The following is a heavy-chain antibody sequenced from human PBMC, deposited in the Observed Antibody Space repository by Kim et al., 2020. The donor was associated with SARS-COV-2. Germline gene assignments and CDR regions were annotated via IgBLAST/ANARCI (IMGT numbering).Heavy chain of an antibody. V-gene: IGHV3-30*18. Sequence: GGSLRLSCEASGFTFSTYGMHWVRQAPGKGLEWVAGISYDGSNKYYADSVKGRFTISRDNAKNTVYVQMDSLRAEDTAVYYCAKYDDGFDNWGQGTLDTV. J-gene: IGHJ4*02. D-gene: IGHD3-3*01. CDR3: AKYDDGFDN. CDR2: ISYDGSNK. CDR1: GFTFSTYG.